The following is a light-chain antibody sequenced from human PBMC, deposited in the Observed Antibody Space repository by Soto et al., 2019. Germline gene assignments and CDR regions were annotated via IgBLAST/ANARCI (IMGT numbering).Light chain of an antibody. J-gene: IGKJ2*01. CDR2: AAS. CDR3: LQLNSYPRS. Sequence: DIQLTQSPSFLSASVGDRVTITCRASQGISTYLAWYQQKPGNAPKLLIYAASTLQSGVPSRFSGSGSGTEFTLTISSLQPEDFATYYCLQLNSYPRSFGQGTRLEIK. V-gene: IGKV1-9*01. CDR1: QGISTY.